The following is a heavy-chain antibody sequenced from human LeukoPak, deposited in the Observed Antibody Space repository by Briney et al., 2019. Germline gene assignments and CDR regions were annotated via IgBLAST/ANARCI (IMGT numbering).Heavy chain of an antibody. CDR2: ISSSSSYI. D-gene: IGHD5-12*01. CDR3: ARDGGYRAIDY. Sequence: GGSLRLSCAASRFTFGSYSMNWVRQAPGKGLEWVSSISSSSSYIYYADSVKGRFTISRDNAKNSLYLQMNSLRAEDTAVYYCARDGGYRAIDYWGQGTLVTVSS. J-gene: IGHJ4*02. V-gene: IGHV3-21*01. CDR1: RFTFGSYS.